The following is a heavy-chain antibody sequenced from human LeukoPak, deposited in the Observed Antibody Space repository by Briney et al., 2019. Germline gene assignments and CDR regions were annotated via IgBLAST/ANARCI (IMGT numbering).Heavy chain of an antibody. CDR3: ARDLMVRGFYYMDV. J-gene: IGHJ6*03. D-gene: IGHD3-10*01. CDR2: ISPSGGST. Sequence: GASVKVSCKAFGYTFTSNYMHWVRQAPGQGPEWMGVISPSGGSTTYAQKFQGRVTLTRDMSTSTDYLELSSLRSEDTAVCYCARDLMVRGFYYMDVWGKGTTVTISS. CDR1: GYTFTSNY. V-gene: IGHV1-46*01.